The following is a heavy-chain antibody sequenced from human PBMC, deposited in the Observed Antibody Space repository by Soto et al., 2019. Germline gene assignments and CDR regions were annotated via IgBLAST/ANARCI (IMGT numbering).Heavy chain of an antibody. CDR1: GGSISSSSYY. CDR3: ARSPVLMVYATYYFDY. D-gene: IGHD2-8*01. CDR2: IYYSGSP. V-gene: IGHV4-39*01. Sequence: SETLSLTCTVSGGSISSSSYYWGWIRQPPGKGLEWIGSIYYSGSPYYNPSLKSRVTISVDTSKNQFSMKLSSVTAADTAVYYCARSPVLMVYATYYFDYWGQGTLVTVSS. J-gene: IGHJ4*02.